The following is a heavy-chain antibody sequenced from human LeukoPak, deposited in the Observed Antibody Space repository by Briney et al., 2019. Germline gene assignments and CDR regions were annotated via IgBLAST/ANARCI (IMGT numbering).Heavy chain of an antibody. CDR3: AKGARPGHTIGGLVDY. D-gene: IGHD3-10*01. CDR1: RFTFDDYA. V-gene: IGHV3-9*01. J-gene: IGHJ4*02. Sequence: SLRLSCAVSRFTFDDYAVDWVRQAPGKGLGWVSGFSWISGRIGYADSVEGRFTVSRDNAKNSLYLHKNSLRAEDTGLYYCAKGARPGHTIGGLVDYWDQGTLVTVSS. CDR2: FSWISGRI.